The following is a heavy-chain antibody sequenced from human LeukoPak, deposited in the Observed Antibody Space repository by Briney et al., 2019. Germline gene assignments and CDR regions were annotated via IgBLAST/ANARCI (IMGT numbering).Heavy chain of an antibody. D-gene: IGHD6-19*01. CDR1: GYTFTSYY. J-gene: IGHJ4*02. CDR2: ISAYNGNT. Sequence: APVKVSCKASGYTFTSYYMHWVRQAPGQGLEWMGWISAYNGNTNYAQKLQGRVTMTTDTSTSTAYMELRSLRSDDTAVYYCARDSPDIAVAGDFDYWGQGTLVTVSS. V-gene: IGHV1-18*04. CDR3: ARDSPDIAVAGDFDY.